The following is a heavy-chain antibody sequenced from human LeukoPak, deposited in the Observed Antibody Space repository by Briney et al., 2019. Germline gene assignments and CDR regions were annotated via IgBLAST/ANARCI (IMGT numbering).Heavy chain of an antibody. CDR3: ARSLRVRGVPDYMDV. Sequence: SETLSLTCTVSGGSISSYYWSWIRQPPGKGLEWIGYIYYSGSTNYNPSLKSRVTISVDTSKNQFSLKLSSVTAADTAVYYCARSLRVRGVPDYMDVWGKGTTVIISS. CDR1: GGSISSYY. D-gene: IGHD3-10*02. J-gene: IGHJ6*03. CDR2: IYYSGST. V-gene: IGHV4-59*01.